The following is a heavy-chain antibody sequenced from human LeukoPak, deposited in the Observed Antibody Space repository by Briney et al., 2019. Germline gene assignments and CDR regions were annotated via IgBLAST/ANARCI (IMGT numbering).Heavy chain of an antibody. D-gene: IGHD2-2*01. J-gene: IGHJ4*02. V-gene: IGHV3-21*01. CDR3: ARSYCSSTSCHRVFDY. Sequence: GGSLRLPCAASGFTFSSYSMNWVRQAPGKGLEWVSSISSSSSYIYYADSVKGRFTISRDNAKNSLYLQMNSLRAEDTAVYYCARSYCSSTSCHRVFDYWGQGTLVTVSS. CDR1: GFTFSSYS. CDR2: ISSSSSYI.